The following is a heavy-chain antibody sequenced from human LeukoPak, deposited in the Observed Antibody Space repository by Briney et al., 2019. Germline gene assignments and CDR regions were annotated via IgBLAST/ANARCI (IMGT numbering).Heavy chain of an antibody. V-gene: IGHV3-53*05. CDR1: GFTVSSNY. CDR3: ARVGCSSTSCQAWFDP. D-gene: IGHD2-2*01. CDR2: IYSGGST. J-gene: IGHJ5*02. Sequence: GGSLRLSCAASGFTVSSNYMSWVRQAPGKGLEWVSVIYSGGSTYYADSVKGRFTISRDNSKNTLYLQMNSLRAEDTAVYYCARVGCSSTSCQAWFDPWGQGTLVTVSS.